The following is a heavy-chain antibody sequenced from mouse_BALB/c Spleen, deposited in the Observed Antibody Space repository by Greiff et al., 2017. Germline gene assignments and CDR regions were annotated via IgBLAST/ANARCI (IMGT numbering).Heavy chain of an antibody. V-gene: IGHV1-7*01. Sequence: QVQLKESGAELAKPGASVKMSCKASGYTFTSYWMHWVKQRPGQGLEWIGYINPSTGYTEYNQKFKDKATLTADKSSSTAYMQLSSLTSEDSAVYYCARDYGSSSYYYAMDYWGQGTSVTVSS. D-gene: IGHD1-1*01. CDR2: INPSTGYT. CDR3: ARDYGSSSYYYAMDY. CDR1: GYTFTSYW. J-gene: IGHJ4*01.